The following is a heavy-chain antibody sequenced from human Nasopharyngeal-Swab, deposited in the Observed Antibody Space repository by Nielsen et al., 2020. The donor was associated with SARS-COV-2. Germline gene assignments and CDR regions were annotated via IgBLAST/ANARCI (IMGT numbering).Heavy chain of an antibody. CDR1: GYSFTNYG. CDR2: INTKTGNP. Sequence: ASVKVSCKASGYSFTNYGVNWVRQAPGQGLEWMGWINTKTGNPTYAQGFTGRFVFSLDTSVTTAYLQISSLEAEDTAVYYCARDGTHCSGGTCSDNWGQGTLVTVSS. J-gene: IGHJ4*02. D-gene: IGHD2-15*01. CDR3: ARDGTHCSGGTCSDN. V-gene: IGHV7-4-1*02.